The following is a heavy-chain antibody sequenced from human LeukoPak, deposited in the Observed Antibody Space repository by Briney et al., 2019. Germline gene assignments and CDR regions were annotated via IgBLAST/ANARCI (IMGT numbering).Heavy chain of an antibody. V-gene: IGHV3-30*18. CDR3: AKDRSTGWYAGFDF. CDR1: GFTFSSYG. CDR2: ISYAGIYT. Sequence: SGGSLRLSCAASGFTFSSYGMHWVPQAPGKGLEWVSYISYAGIYTNYTDSVKGRFTIARDNSKTTLYLQMISLRPEDSAVYFCAKDRSTGWYAGFDFWGQGTLVTVSS. D-gene: IGHD6-19*01. J-gene: IGHJ5*01.